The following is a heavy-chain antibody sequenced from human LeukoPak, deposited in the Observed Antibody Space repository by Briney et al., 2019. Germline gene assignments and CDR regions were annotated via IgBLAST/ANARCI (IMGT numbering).Heavy chain of an antibody. Sequence: SETLSLTCTVSGGSISSYYWSWIRQPPGKGLEWIGYIYYSGSTNYNPSLKGRVTISVDTSKNQFSLKLSSVTAADTAVYYCAREGQNGYTLDSWGQGTQVTVSS. CDR2: IYYSGST. J-gene: IGHJ4*02. V-gene: IGHV4-59*01. CDR3: AREGQNGYTLDS. CDR1: GGSISSYY. D-gene: IGHD5-18*01.